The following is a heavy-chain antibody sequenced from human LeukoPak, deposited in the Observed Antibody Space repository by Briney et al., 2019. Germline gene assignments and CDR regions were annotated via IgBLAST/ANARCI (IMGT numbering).Heavy chain of an antibody. V-gene: IGHV3-23*01. CDR2: ISGSGGST. J-gene: IGHJ6*02. CDR3: ARDPYSSTWSYGMDV. D-gene: IGHD6-6*01. CDR1: GFTFSSYA. Sequence: GGSLRLSCAASGFTFSSYAMSWVRQAPGKGLEWVSAISGSGGSTYYADSVKGRFTISRDNSKNTLYLQMNSLRAEDTAVYYCARDPYSSTWSYGMDVWGQGTTVTVSS.